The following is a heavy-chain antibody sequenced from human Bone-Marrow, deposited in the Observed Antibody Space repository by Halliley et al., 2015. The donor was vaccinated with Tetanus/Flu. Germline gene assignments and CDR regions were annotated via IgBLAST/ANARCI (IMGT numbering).Heavy chain of an antibody. Sequence: YISRRSSQRNYAASVRGRFTDARDNVKKSLYLQMNSLRADDTAVYYCASAVGGIRGTYYGMDVWGQGTPVTVSS. D-gene: IGHD1-1*01. CDR2: ISRRSSQR. CDR3: ASAVGGIRGTYYGMDV. V-gene: IGHV3-11*03. J-gene: IGHJ6*02.